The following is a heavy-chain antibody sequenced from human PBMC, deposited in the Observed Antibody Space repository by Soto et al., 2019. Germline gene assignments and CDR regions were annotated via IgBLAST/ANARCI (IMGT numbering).Heavy chain of an antibody. CDR1: GGSVSSGIYY. CDR2: IYYTGRT. D-gene: IGHD3-10*01. V-gene: IGHV4-61*01. Sequence: KPSETLSLTCTVSGGSVSSGIYYWSWIRQPPGKRLEWIGYIYYTGRTNHNPSLKSRVIMSVDTSKNQFSLKLSSVTAADTAVYYCERDHDYGSYFDYWGQGTLVTVSS. J-gene: IGHJ4*02. CDR3: ERDHDYGSYFDY.